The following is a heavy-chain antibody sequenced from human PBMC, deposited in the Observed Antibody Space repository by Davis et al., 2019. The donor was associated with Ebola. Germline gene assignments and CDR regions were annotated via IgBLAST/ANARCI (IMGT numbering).Heavy chain of an antibody. D-gene: IGHD6-13*01. CDR2: INHSGST. J-gene: IGHJ4*02. V-gene: IGHV4-34*01. CDR3: ARSGYSSRMVGVDY. Sequence: PSETLSLTCAVYGGSFSGYYWNWIRQPPGKGLAWIGEINHSGSTNYNPSLKSRVTISVDTSTNQFSLKLSPVTAADTAVYYCARSGYSSRMVGVDYWGKGTLVTVSS. CDR1: GGSFSGYY.